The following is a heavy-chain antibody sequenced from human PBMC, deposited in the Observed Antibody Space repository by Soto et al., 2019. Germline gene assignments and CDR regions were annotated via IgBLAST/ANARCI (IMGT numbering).Heavy chain of an antibody. CDR2: ISIKPNRTSFYI. CDR3: ARVRLEYSNKPYFFDN. Sequence: GGALRLSCAASGVSFTSYSMNLLRQAPGKGLEWVSSISIKPNRTSFYIHYAESVKGRFTISRDNAKDSLYLQMKTLRAEDTGVYYCARVRLEYSNKPYFFDNWGRGTQVTVSS. CDR1: GVSFTSYS. D-gene: IGHD4-4*01. J-gene: IGHJ4*02. V-gene: IGHV3-21*01.